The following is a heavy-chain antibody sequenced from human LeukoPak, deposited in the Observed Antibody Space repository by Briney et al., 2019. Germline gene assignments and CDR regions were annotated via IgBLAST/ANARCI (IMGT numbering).Heavy chain of an antibody. Sequence: SQTLSLTCTVSGGSISGHYWSWIRQPAGKEPKWIGRVHTTGGTNYNPSLKSRLTMSVDTSKNQFSLHLTSVTAADTAVYYCAKGGESSLPFDYWGQGTLVTVSS. CDR2: VHTTGGT. V-gene: IGHV4-4*07. CDR3: AKGGESSLPFDY. CDR1: GGSISGHY. D-gene: IGHD3-10*01. J-gene: IGHJ4*02.